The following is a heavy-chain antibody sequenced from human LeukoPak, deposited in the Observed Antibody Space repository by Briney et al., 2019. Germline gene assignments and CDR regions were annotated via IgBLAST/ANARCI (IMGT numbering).Heavy chain of an antibody. D-gene: IGHD3-22*01. V-gene: IGHV4-59*01. CDR3: ASSYYDSSGPNY. CDR2: IYYSGST. J-gene: IGHJ4*02. CDR1: GGSISSYY. Sequence: SETLSLTCAVSGGSISSYYWSWIRQPPGKGLEWIRYIYYSGSTNYNPSLKSRVTISVDTSKNQFSLKLSSVTAADTAVYYCASSYYDSSGPNYWGQGTLVTVSS.